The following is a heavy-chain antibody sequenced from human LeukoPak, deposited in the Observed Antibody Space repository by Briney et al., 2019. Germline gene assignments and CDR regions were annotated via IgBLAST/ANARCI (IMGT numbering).Heavy chain of an antibody. CDR3: AKDPYIVSSTSQNWFDP. Sequence: GGSLRLSCAASGFTFSSYAMSWVRQAPGKGLELVSAISGSGGSTYYADSVKGRFTISRDNSKNTLYLQMNSLRAEDTAVYYCAKDPYIVSSTSQNWFDPWGQGTLVTVSS. CDR1: GFTFSSYA. J-gene: IGHJ5*02. CDR2: ISGSGGST. D-gene: IGHD2-2*01. V-gene: IGHV3-23*01.